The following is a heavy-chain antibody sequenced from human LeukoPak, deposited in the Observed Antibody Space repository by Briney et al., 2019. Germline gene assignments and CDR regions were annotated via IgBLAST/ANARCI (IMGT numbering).Heavy chain of an antibody. Sequence: ASVKVSCKASGYTFSSYGISWVRQAPGQGPEWMGWISAYNGNTKYAQKFQDRVSMTTDTSTSTVYMELRSLRSDDTAVYYCARHGNAAAAGTGLDDAFDIWGQGTMVTVSS. CDR1: GYTFSSYG. J-gene: IGHJ3*02. CDR2: ISAYNGNT. CDR3: ARHGNAAAAGTGLDDAFDI. V-gene: IGHV1-18*01. D-gene: IGHD6-13*01.